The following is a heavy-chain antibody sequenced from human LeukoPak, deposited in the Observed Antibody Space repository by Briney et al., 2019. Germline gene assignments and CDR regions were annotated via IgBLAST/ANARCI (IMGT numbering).Heavy chain of an antibody. CDR1: GGSFSGYY. J-gene: IGHJ6*03. D-gene: IGHD6-19*01. CDR3: ARGTLAGYYYYMDV. CDR2: INHSGST. V-gene: IGHV4-34*01. Sequence: SETLSLTCAVYGGSFSGYYWSWIRQPPGKGLEWIGEINHSGSTNYNPSLKSRVTISVDTSKNQFSLKLSSVTAADTAVYYCARGTLAGYYYYMDVWGKGTTVTISS.